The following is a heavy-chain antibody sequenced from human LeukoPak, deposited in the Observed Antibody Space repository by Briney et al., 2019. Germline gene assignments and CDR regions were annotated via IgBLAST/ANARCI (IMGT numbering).Heavy chain of an antibody. CDR3: AKNKWERSGAFDI. J-gene: IGHJ3*02. Sequence: GGSLRLSCAASGFTFSKNAMSWVRQAPGKGLEWVSAMSGSGDSSYYADSVKGRFTISRDISKNTLYLQMNSLGVEGTAVYYCAKNKWERSGAFDIWGQGTMVTVSS. V-gene: IGHV3-23*01. CDR1: GFTFSKNA. D-gene: IGHD1-26*01. CDR2: MSGSGDSS.